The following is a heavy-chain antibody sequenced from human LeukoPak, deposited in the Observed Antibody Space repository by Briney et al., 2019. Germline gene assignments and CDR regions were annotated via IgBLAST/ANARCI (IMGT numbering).Heavy chain of an antibody. J-gene: IGHJ3*02. D-gene: IGHD6-19*01. CDR2: ISYDGSNK. CDR1: GFTFSSYG. CDR3: AKEGDTYVAVAGPDAFDI. Sequence: GGSLRLSCAASGFTFSSYGMHWVRQAPGKGLEWVAVISYDGSNKYYADSVKGRFTISRDNSKNTLYLQMNSLRAEDTAVYYCAKEGDTYVAVAGPDAFDIWGQGTMVTVSS. V-gene: IGHV3-30*18.